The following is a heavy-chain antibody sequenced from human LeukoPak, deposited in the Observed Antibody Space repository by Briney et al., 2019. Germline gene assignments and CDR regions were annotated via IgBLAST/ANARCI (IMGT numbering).Heavy chain of an antibody. D-gene: IGHD5-24*01. Sequence: SETLSLTCTVSGYSISSGYYWGWIRQPPGKGLEWIGNIYHSGSTYYNPSLKSRVTISVDTSKNQFSLKLSSVTAADTAVYYCARGRVSRWLQLTYFDYWGQGTLVTVSS. CDR1: GYSISSGYY. J-gene: IGHJ4*02. CDR2: IYHSGST. V-gene: IGHV4-38-2*02. CDR3: ARGRVSRWLQLTYFDY.